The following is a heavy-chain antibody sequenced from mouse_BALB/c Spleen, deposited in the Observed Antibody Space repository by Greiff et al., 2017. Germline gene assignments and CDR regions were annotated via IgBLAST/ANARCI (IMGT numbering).Heavy chain of an antibody. CDR3: ARYPGGFAY. J-gene: IGHJ3*01. CDR2: VNPNNGGT. CDR1: GYTFTDYY. Sequence: EVQLQESGPELVKPGASVKISCKASGYTFTDYYMNWVKQSHGKSLEWIGLVNPNNGGTSYNQKFKGKATLTVDKSSSTAYMELRSLTSEDSAVYYCARYPGGFAYWGQGTLVTVSA. V-gene: IGHV1-26*01.